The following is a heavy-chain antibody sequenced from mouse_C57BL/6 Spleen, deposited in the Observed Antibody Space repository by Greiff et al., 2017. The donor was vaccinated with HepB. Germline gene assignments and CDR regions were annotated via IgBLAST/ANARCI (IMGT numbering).Heavy chain of an antibody. D-gene: IGHD1-1*01. CDR1: GYTFTSYW. Sequence: VQLQQSGAELAKPGASVKLSCKASGYTFTSYWMHWVKQRPGQGLEWIGYINPSSGYTKYNQKFKDKATLTADKSSSTAYMQLSSLTYEDSAVYYCARSPYYYGSSYVATTDYFDYWGQGTTLTVSS. V-gene: IGHV1-7*01. J-gene: IGHJ2*01. CDR2: INPSSGYT. CDR3: ARSPYYYGSSYVATTDYFDY.